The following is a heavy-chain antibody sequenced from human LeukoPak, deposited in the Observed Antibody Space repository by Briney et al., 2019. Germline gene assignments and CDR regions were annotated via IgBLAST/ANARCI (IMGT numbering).Heavy chain of an antibody. CDR1: RFTFSSYA. CDR2: ISGSGGST. CDR3: AKSDIAAAGTGASDI. V-gene: IGHV3-23*01. D-gene: IGHD6-13*01. Sequence: GRSLRLSCAASRFTFSSYAMSWVRQAPGKGLEWVSGISGSGGSTDYADSVKGRFTISRDNSKNTLYLQMHSLRAEDTAVYYCAKSDIAAAGTGASDIWGQGTMVTVSS. J-gene: IGHJ3*02.